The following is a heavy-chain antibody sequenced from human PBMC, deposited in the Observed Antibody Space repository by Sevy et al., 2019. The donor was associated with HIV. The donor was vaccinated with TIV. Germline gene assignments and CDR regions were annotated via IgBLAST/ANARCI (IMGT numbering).Heavy chain of an antibody. D-gene: IGHD2-2*01. CDR3: AREYQLLLGAFDI. CDR2: IYYSGST. J-gene: IGHJ3*02. CDR1: GGSISSGGYY. V-gene: IGHV4-31*03. Sequence: SETLSLTCTVSGGSISSGGYYWSWIRQYPGKGLEWIGYIYYSGSTYYNPSLKSRVTISVDTSKNQFSLKLSSVTAADTAVYYCAREYQLLLGAFDIWGQGTMVTVSS.